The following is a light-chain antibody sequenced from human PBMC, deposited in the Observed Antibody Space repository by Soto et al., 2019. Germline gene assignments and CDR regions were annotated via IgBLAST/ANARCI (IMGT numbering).Light chain of an antibody. V-gene: IGLV1-51*01. J-gene: IGLJ1*01. CDR1: SSNIGGNS. CDR3: GSWDSSMSADV. CDR2: DDN. Sequence: QSVLTQPPSVSAAPGQKVTISCSGSSSNIGGNSVSWYQQLPGTAPKLLIYDDNKRPSGIPDRFSGSKSGTSATLGITGFQTGDEADYYCGSWDSSMSADVFGPAPKVTVL.